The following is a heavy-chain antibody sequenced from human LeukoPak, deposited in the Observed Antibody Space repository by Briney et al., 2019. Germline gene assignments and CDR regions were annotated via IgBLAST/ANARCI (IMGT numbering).Heavy chain of an antibody. CDR1: GYTFTNYY. V-gene: IGHV1-46*01. Sequence: ASVKVSCKASGYTFTNYYIHWVRQAPGQRLEWMGTINPSVGTTRSAKGRASLTRDTSTSTVYMALSTLRSEDTAVYYCAREGAYGAHGFDYWGQGTLITVSS. D-gene: IGHD4-17*01. CDR3: AREGAYGAHGFDY. J-gene: IGHJ4*02. CDR2: INPSVGTT.